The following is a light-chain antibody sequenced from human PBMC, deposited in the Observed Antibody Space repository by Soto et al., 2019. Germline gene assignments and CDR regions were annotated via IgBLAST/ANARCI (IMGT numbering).Light chain of an antibody. CDR3: QHYGSSPYT. CDR1: QSVSSSY. J-gene: IGKJ2*01. V-gene: IGKV3-20*01. Sequence: EIVLTQSPGTLSLSPGERATLSCRASQSVSSSYLAWYQQKPGQAPRLLIYGASSRATGIPDRFSGSGSGTDFTLTISRLEPDDFAVYYCQHYGSSPYTFGQGTKLEIK. CDR2: GAS.